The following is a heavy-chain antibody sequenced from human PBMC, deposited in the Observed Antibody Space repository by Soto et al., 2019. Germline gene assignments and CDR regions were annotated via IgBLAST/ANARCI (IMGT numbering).Heavy chain of an antibody. Sequence: QVQLVESGGGVVQPGRSLRLSCAASGFTFSSYAMHWVRQAPGKGLEWVAVISCDGSNKYYADSVKGRFTISRDNSKNTLYLQMNSLRAEDTAVYYCARDPSLIVEVPAAGYYGMDVWGQGTTVTVSS. CDR1: GFTFSSYA. CDR3: ARDPSLIVEVPAAGYYGMDV. V-gene: IGHV3-30-3*01. CDR2: ISCDGSNK. D-gene: IGHD2-2*01. J-gene: IGHJ6*02.